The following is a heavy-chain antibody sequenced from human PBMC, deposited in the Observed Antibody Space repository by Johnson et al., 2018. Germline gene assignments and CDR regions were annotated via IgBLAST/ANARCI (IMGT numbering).Heavy chain of an antibody. CDR3: AKDLHIVVGTATYAFDI. V-gene: IGHV3-66*02. D-gene: IGHD2-21*02. J-gene: IGHJ3*02. CDR2: IYSGGST. CDR1: GFIFRDYY. Sequence: QLVQSGGGVVQXGRSXRLXCAASGFIFRDYYMSWVRQAPGKGLEWVSVIYSGGSTYYADSVKGRFTISRDNSKNKLYLQMNSLRAEETAVYYSAKDLHIVVGTATYAFDIWGQGTMVTVSS.